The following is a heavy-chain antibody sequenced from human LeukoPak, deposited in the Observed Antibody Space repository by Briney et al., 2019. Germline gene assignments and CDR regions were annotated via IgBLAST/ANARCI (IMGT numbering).Heavy chain of an antibody. CDR3: AKSGYDFGGWFDP. CDR2: IIPILGIA. V-gene: IGHV1-69*02. Sequence: SVKVSCKASGGTFSSYTISWVRQAPGQGLEWMGRIIPILGIANYAQKFQGRVTITADKSTSTAYMELSSLRAEDTAVYYCAKSGYDFGGWFDPWGQGTLVTVSS. CDR1: GGTFSSYT. J-gene: IGHJ5*02. D-gene: IGHD5-12*01.